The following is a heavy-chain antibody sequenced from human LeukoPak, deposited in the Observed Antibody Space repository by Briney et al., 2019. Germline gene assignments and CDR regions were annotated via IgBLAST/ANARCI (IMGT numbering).Heavy chain of an antibody. V-gene: IGHV3-7*01. CDR2: IKQEESEK. CDR3: ARELGYCSSTSCYTRFDY. J-gene: IGHJ4*02. D-gene: IGHD2-2*02. CDR1: GFPFISYS. Sequence: GSLILSCVAFGFPFISYSMGWVGHAPGKGLDWMAKIKQEESEKYYVDSVNGRFTISRDNAKTTLYLQMNSLRAEDTAVYYCARELGYCSSTSCYTRFDYWGQGTLVTVSS.